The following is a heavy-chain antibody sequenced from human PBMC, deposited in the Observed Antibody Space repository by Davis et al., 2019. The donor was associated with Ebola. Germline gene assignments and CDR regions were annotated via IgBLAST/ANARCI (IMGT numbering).Heavy chain of an antibody. CDR3: ARLQVLRFLEWFPGFDY. V-gene: IGHV4-30-4*01. Sequence: SETLSLTCTVSGGSISSGDYYWSWIRQPPGKGLEWIGYIYYSGSTYYNPSLKSRVTISVDTSKNQFSLKLSSVTAADTAVYYCARLQVLRFLEWFPGFDYWGQGTLVTVSS. CDR2: IYYSGST. CDR1: GGSISSGDYY. J-gene: IGHJ4*02. D-gene: IGHD3-3*01.